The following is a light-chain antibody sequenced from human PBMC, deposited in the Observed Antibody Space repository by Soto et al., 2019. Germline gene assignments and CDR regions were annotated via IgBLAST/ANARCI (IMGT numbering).Light chain of an antibody. J-gene: IGLJ2*01. CDR2: EVS. CDR1: SSDVGGYNH. V-gene: IGLV2-14*01. CDR3: SSYTSSSVV. Sequence: QSVLTQPASVSGSPGQSITISCTGTSSDVGGYNHVSWYQQHPGKAPKLMIYEVSNRPSGVSNRFSGSMSGNTASLTISGLQAEDEADYYCSSYTSSSVVFGGGTKLTVL.